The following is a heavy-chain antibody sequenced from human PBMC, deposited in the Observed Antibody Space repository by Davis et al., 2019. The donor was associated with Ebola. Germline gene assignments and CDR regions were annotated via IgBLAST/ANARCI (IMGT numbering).Heavy chain of an antibody. V-gene: IGHV3-21*01. CDR1: GFTFSSYS. D-gene: IGHD1-1*01. J-gene: IGHJ6*04. CDR2: ISSSSSYI. CDR3: ARDREVQLEPDYYYYYGMDV. Sequence: GGSLRLSCAASGFTFSSYSMNWVRQAPGKGLEWVSSISSSSSYIYYADSVKVRFTISRDNAKNSLYLQMNSLRAEDTAVYYCARDREVQLEPDYYYYYGMDVWGKGTTVTVSS.